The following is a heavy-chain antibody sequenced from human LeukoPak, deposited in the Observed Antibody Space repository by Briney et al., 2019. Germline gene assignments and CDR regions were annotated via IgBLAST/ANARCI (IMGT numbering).Heavy chain of an antibody. CDR3: ARGEMATTYYFDY. J-gene: IGHJ4*02. V-gene: IGHV4-31*03. CDR1: GGSISSGGYY. Sequence: SETLSLTCTVSGGSISSGGYYWSWIRQHPGKGLEWIGYIYYSGSSYYNPSLKSRVTISVDTSKNQISLKLTSVTAADTAVYYCARGEMATTYYFDYWGQGTLVTVSS. CDR2: IYYSGSS. D-gene: IGHD5-24*01.